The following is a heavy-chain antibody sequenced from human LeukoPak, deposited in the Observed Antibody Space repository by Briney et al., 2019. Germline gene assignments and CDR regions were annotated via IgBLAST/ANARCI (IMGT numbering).Heavy chain of an antibody. D-gene: IGHD2-2*01. CDR2: INHSGST. J-gene: IGHJ6*03. CDR1: GGSFSGYY. V-gene: IGHV4-34*01. Sequence: PSVTLSLTCAVYGGSFSGYYWSWIRQPPGKGLEWIGEINHSGSTNYNPSLKSRVTISVDTSKNQFSLKLSSVTAADTAVYYCARLGYCSSTSCYYYYYYMDVWGKGTTVTVSS. CDR3: ARLGYCSSTSCYYYYYYMDV.